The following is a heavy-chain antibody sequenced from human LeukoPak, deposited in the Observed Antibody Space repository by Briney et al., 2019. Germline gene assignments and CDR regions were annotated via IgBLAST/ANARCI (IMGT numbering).Heavy chain of an antibody. D-gene: IGHD6-19*01. CDR3: ARTAVAGTVGYFDY. J-gene: IGHJ4*02. V-gene: IGHV4-34*01. CDR1: GGSFSGYY. CDR2: INHSGST. Sequence: PSETLSLTCAVYGGSFSGYYWSWIRQPPGKGLEWIGEINHSGSTNYNPSLKSRVTISVDTSMNQFSLKLSSVTAADTAVYYCARTAVAGTVGYFDYWGQGTLVTVSS.